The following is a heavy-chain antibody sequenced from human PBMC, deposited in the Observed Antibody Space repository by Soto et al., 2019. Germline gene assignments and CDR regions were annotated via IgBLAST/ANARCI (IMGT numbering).Heavy chain of an antibody. Sequence: KPSETLSLTCTVSGGSISSYYWGWIRQPPGKGLEWIGYIYYSGSTNYNPSLKSRVTISVDTSKNQFSLKLSSVTAADTAVYYCARGRNDFWSGYPNYYYYGMDVWGQGTTVTVSS. CDR2: IYYSGST. V-gene: IGHV4-59*01. J-gene: IGHJ6*02. CDR3: ARGRNDFWSGYPNYYYYGMDV. CDR1: GGSISSYY. D-gene: IGHD3-3*01.